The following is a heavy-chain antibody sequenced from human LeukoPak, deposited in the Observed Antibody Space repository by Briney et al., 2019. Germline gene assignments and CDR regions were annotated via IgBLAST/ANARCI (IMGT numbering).Heavy chain of an antibody. Sequence: ASVKVSCKVSGYTLTELSMHWVRQAPGKGLEWMGGFDPEDGETIYAQKFQGRVTMTEDTSTDTAYMELSSLRSEDTAVYYCATPSIAAAALPHYYFDYWGQGTLVTVSS. D-gene: IGHD6-13*01. CDR1: GYTLTELS. V-gene: IGHV1-24*01. CDR2: FDPEDGET. J-gene: IGHJ4*02. CDR3: ATPSIAAAALPHYYFDY.